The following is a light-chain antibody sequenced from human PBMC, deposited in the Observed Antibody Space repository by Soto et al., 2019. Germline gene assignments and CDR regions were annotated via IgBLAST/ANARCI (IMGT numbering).Light chain of an antibody. CDR3: QQYNSDWT. Sequence: DIQMTQSPSTLSASVGDRVTITCRASQSISSWLAWYQQKPGKAPKLLIYDASSLERGVPSRFSGSGSGTEFSLTISRLQPDDFATYYCQQYNSDWTVCQGTKVEIK. V-gene: IGKV1-5*01. J-gene: IGKJ1*01. CDR2: DAS. CDR1: QSISSW.